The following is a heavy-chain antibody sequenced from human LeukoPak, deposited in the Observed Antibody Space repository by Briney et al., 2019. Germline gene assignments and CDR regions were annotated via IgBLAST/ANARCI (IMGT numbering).Heavy chain of an antibody. CDR3: ARDQYSGHWYYALDI. D-gene: IGHD6-19*01. CDR1: GFTFSTYG. CDR2: IWYDGSNK. V-gene: IGHV3-33*01. J-gene: IGHJ3*02. Sequence: GRSLRLSCAASGFTFSTYGMHWVRQAPGKGLEWVAIIWYDGSNKYYADSVKGRFTISRDNAKNSLYLQMNSLRDEDTAVYYCARDQYSGHWYYALDIWGQGTMVTVSS.